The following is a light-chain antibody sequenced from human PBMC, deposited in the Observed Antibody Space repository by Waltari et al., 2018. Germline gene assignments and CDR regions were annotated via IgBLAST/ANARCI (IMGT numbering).Light chain of an antibody. J-gene: IGLJ2*01. Sequence: QSALTQPASVSGSPGQSITISCTGTSSNVGGYTLVSWYQQHPGKAPQRIMYDVNKRPSGISHRFSGSKSGNTASLTISGLQADDESDYYCCSYAGDSTLIFGGGTKLTVL. CDR2: DVN. CDR3: CSYAGDSTLI. V-gene: IGLV2-23*02. CDR1: SSNVGGYTL.